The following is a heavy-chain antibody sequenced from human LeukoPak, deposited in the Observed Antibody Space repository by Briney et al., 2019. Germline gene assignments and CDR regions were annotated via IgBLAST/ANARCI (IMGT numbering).Heavy chain of an antibody. D-gene: IGHD1-26*01. CDR1: GYSFTSYW. Sequence: GESLKISCKGSGYSFTSYWIAWVRQMPGKGLEWMGIINPGASDTRYSPSFQGQVTISSDTSITTAYLQWSSLKASDTAMYYCARQEFSYSHIDSWGQGTLVTVSS. CDR2: INPGASDT. J-gene: IGHJ4*02. CDR3: ARQEFSYSHIDS. V-gene: IGHV5-51*01.